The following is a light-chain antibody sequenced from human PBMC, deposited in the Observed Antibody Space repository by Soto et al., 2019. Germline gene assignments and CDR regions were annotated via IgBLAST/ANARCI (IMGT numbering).Light chain of an antibody. V-gene: IGKV3-15*01. CDR3: QQYNNWLTPT. CDR2: GAS. Sequence: EIVMTQSPATLSVSPGERATLSCRASQSVSSNLAWYQQKPGQAPRLLIYGASTRATGIPARFSGSGSGTEFTLPISSLQSEDFAVYYCQQYNNWLTPTFGQGTKVEIK. CDR1: QSVSSN. J-gene: IGKJ1*01.